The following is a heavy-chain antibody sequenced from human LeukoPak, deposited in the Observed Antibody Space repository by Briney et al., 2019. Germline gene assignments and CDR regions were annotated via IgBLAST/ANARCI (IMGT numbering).Heavy chain of an antibody. D-gene: IGHD5-12*01. Sequence: SETLSLTCTVSGGSISSYYWSWLRQPPGKGLEWIGYIYYSGSTNYNPSLKSRVTISVDTSKNQFSLKLSSVTAADTAVYYCARDSYSGNDGLWGQGSLVTVSS. V-gene: IGHV4-59*01. CDR3: ARDSYSGNDGL. CDR2: IYYSGST. CDR1: GGSISSYY. J-gene: IGHJ4*02.